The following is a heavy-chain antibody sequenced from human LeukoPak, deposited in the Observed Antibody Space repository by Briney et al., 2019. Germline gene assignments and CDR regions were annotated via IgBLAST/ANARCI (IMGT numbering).Heavy chain of an antibody. V-gene: IGHV3-33*01. CDR3: ARDGPAVIFFGYFEY. CDR2: IWFDGSSN. Sequence: QSGGSLRLSCVASGFTFSSYAMHWVRQAPGKGLEWVAVIWFDGSSNFYVDSVKGRFTISRDKSKNTLYLQMNSLRAEDTAVYYCARDGPAVIFFGYFEYWGQGTLVTVSS. J-gene: IGHJ4*02. CDR1: GFTFSSYA. D-gene: IGHD2-21*01.